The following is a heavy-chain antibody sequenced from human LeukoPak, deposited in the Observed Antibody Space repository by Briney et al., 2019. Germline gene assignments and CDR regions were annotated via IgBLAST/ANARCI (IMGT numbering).Heavy chain of an antibody. D-gene: IGHD5-18*01. V-gene: IGHV1-69*13. CDR3: ARPRDSYGYWAHDY. CDR2: IIPIFGTA. CDR1: GYTFTSYA. J-gene: IGHJ4*02. Sequence: GASVKVSCKASGYTFTSYAMNWVRQAPGQGLEWTGGIIPIFGTANYAQKFQGRVTITADESTSTAYMELSSLRSEDTAVYYCARPRDSYGYWAHDYWGQGTLVTVSS.